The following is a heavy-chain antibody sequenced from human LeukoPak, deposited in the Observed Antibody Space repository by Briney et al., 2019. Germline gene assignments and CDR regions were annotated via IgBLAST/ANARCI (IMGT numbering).Heavy chain of an antibody. CDR1: GFTFSSYA. D-gene: IGHD3-10*01. Sequence: PGGSLRLSCAASGFTFSSYAMHWVRQAPGKGLEWVAVISYDGSNKYYADSVKGRFTISRDNSKNTLYLQMNSLRAEDTAVYYCAREGNLGDYYGSGSFHYWGQGTLVTVSS. J-gene: IGHJ4*02. CDR2: ISYDGSNK. V-gene: IGHV3-30-3*01. CDR3: AREGNLGDYYGSGSFHY.